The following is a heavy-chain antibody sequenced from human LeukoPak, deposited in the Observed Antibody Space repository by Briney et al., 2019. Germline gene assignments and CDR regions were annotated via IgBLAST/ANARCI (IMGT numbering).Heavy chain of an antibody. Sequence: GASVKVSCKASGGTFSSYAISWVRQAPGQGLEWMGGIIPIFGTANYAQKFQGRVTITADESTSTAYMELRSLRSEDTAVYYCSRGNVTTPPYYYYGMDVWGQGTTVTVSS. CDR1: GGTFSSYA. CDR3: SRGNVTTPPYYYYGMDV. D-gene: IGHD4-17*01. V-gene: IGHV1-69*13. J-gene: IGHJ6*02. CDR2: IIPIFGTA.